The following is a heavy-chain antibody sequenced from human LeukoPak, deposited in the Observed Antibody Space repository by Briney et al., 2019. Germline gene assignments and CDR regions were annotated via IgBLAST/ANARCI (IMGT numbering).Heavy chain of an antibody. D-gene: IGHD3-10*01. J-gene: IGHJ5*02. CDR1: GGSLSGYY. CDR2: INHSGST. Sequence: SETLSLTCAVYGGSLSGYYWSWIRQSPGKGLEWIGEINHSGSTNYNPSLKSRVTISVDTSKNQFSLKLSSVTAADTAVYYCARHFRGRLYYYGSGSYNNWFDPWGQGTLVTVSS. CDR3: ARHFRGRLYYYGSGSYNNWFDP. V-gene: IGHV4-34*01.